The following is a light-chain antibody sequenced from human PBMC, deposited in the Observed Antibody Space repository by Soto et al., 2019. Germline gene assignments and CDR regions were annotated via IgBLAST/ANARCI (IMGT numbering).Light chain of an antibody. CDR2: EAS. CDR1: STDFVSYNR. Sequence: QSALTQPPSVSGSPGQSVTISCTGTSTDFVSYNRVSWYQQPPGTAPKLIIYEASNRPSGVSDRFSGAKSGNTASLTISGLQAADEADYYCTLYTSENTDVFGTGTQLTVL. CDR3: TLYTSENTDV. V-gene: IGLV2-18*01. J-gene: IGLJ1*01.